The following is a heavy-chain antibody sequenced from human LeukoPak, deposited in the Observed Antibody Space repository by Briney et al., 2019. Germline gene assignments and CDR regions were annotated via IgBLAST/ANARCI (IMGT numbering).Heavy chain of an antibody. D-gene: IGHD1-26*01. J-gene: IGHJ5*02. Sequence: SETLSLTCTVSGGSISDYYWSWIRQPPGKGLEWIGYIYYTGSTSYNSSLKSRVTISRDTSRNQFSLKLSSVTAADTAVYYCARLNSGADNWFDPWGQGTPVTVSS. V-gene: IGHV4-59*01. CDR3: ARLNSGADNWFDP. CDR2: IYYTGST. CDR1: GGSISDYY.